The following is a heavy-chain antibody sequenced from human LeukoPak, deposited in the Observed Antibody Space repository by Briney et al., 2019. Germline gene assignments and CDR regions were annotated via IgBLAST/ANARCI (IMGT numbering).Heavy chain of an antibody. CDR1: GFTFSDYY. CDR3: ARERNSYFDY. CDR2: ISSSGSAI. D-gene: IGHD1-14*01. V-gene: IGHV3-11*01. Sequence: GGSLGLSCAASGFTFSDYYMSWIRQAPGKGLEWVSYISSSGSAIYYADSVQGRFTISRDNAKNSLYLQVNSLRAEDTAVYYCARERNSYFDYWGQGTLVTVSS. J-gene: IGHJ4*02.